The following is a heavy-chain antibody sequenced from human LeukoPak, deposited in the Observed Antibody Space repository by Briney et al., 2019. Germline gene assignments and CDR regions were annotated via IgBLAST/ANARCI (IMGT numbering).Heavy chain of an antibody. V-gene: IGHV4-38-2*02. CDR2: IYHSGST. CDR3: ARDNAGYYYMDV. D-gene: IGHD2-8*01. Sequence: SETLSLTCTVSGYSISSGYYWGWIRQPPGKGLEWIGSIYHSGSTYYNPSLKSRVTISVDTSKNQFSLKLSSVTAADTAVYYCARDNAGYYYMDVWGKGTTVTVSS. J-gene: IGHJ6*03. CDR1: GYSISSGYY.